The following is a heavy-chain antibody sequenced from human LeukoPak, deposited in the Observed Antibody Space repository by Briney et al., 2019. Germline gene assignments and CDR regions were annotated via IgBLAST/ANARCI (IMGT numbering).Heavy chain of an antibody. Sequence: ASVKVSCKASGYTFTGYYLYWVRQAPGQGLEWMGIINPSGGSTSYAQKFQGRVTMTRDTSTSTIYMELSSLRSEDTAVYYCARDGRYCGSTSCRLNWFDPWGQGTLVTVSS. CDR3: ARDGRYCGSTSCRLNWFDP. J-gene: IGHJ5*02. V-gene: IGHV1-46*01. CDR2: INPSGGST. D-gene: IGHD2-2*01. CDR1: GYTFTGYY.